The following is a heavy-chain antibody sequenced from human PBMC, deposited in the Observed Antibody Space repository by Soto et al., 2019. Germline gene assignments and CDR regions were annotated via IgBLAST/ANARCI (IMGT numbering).Heavy chain of an antibody. D-gene: IGHD1-1*01. J-gene: IGHJ5*02. CDR2: ISGSGGST. V-gene: IGHV3-23*01. Sequence: PGGSLRLSCAASGFTFSSYAMSWVRQAPGKGLEWVSAISGSGGSTYYADSVKGRFTISRDNSKNTLYLQMNSLRAEDTAVYYCAKDVTTNWNDFENWFDPWGQGTLVTVSS. CDR3: AKDVTTNWNDFENWFDP. CDR1: GFTFSSYA.